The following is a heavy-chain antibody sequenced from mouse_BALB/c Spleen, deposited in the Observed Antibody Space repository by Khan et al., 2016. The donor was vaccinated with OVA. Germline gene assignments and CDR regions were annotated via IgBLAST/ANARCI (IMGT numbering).Heavy chain of an antibody. CDR1: GFSLTSYG. V-gene: IGHV2-6-1*01. Sequence: QVQLKQSGPGLVAPSQSLSITCTISGFSLTSYGVHWVSQPPGKGLEWLVVIWSAGSTTYNSALKSRLSITKDNSKSQVFLKMNSLQIDDTAMYYCTRHDRYFYAMDYWGQGTSGTVSS. J-gene: IGHJ4*01. CDR3: TRHDRYFYAMDY. CDR2: IWSAGST. D-gene: IGHD2-14*01.